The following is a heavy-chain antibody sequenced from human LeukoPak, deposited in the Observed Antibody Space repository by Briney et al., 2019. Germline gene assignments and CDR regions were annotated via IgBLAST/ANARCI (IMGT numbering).Heavy chain of an antibody. D-gene: IGHD6-13*01. Sequence: GGSLRLSCAASGFTFSSYNMNWVRQAPGKGLEWVSYITSSSSTIYYADSVKGRFTISRDNAKNSLYLQMNSLRAEDTAIYYCARDHGSSRPYWYFDLWGRGTLVTVSS. CDR2: ITSSSSTI. J-gene: IGHJ2*01. CDR1: GFTFSSYN. CDR3: ARDHGSSRPYWYFDL. V-gene: IGHV3-48*04.